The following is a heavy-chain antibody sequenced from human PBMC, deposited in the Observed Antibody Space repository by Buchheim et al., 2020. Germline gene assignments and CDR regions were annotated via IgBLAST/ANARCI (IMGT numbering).Heavy chain of an antibody. D-gene: IGHD2-8*01. Sequence: QVQLQESGPGLVKPSETLSLTCTVSGGSISSYYWSWIRQPPGKGLEWIGYIYYSGSTNYNPSLKSRVTISVDTSKNQFSLKLSSVTAADTAVYYCAREAFEDIVLMVREIWYFDLWGRGTL. CDR2: IYYSGST. CDR3: AREAFEDIVLMVREIWYFDL. V-gene: IGHV4-59*12. CDR1: GGSISSYY. J-gene: IGHJ2*01.